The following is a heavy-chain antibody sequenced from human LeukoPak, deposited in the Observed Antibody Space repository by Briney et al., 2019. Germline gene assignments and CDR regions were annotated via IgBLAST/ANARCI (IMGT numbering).Heavy chain of an antibody. CDR1: GFTFSSSA. J-gene: IGHJ4*02. D-gene: IGHD6-13*01. CDR2: ISASGGST. CDR3: AKELGAAGTLDYFDY. V-gene: IGHV3-23*01. Sequence: GGSLRLSCAASGFTFSSSAMSWVRQVPGKGLEWVSGISASGGSTYYADSVRGRFTISRDNSKNTLYLQMNSLRAEDTAVYYCAKELGAAGTLDYFDYWGQGTLVTVSS.